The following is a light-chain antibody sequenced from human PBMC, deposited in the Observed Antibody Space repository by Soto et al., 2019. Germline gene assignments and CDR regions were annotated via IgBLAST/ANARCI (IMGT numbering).Light chain of an antibody. CDR1: QSVSSNY. Sequence: EIVLTQSPGTLSLSPGERVTLSCRASQSVSSNYLAWYQQKPGQAPRLLIHETSSRATGIPDRFGGSGSGTDVTLTISRLEPEDFAVYYCQQYGNSPRYSFGQGTKLEIK. CDR2: ETS. CDR3: QQYGNSPRYS. J-gene: IGKJ2*03. V-gene: IGKV3-20*01.